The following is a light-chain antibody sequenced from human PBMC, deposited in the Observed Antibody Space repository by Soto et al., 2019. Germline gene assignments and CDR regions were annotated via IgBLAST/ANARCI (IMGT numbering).Light chain of an antibody. CDR1: QNIERW. J-gene: IGKJ1*01. Sequence: EIQMTQSPATLSASVGDKIRLPSQASQNIERWQAWYQQKPGKAPKLLIYAASSLQSGVPSRFSGSGSGTDFTLTISSLQPDDFATYYCQHYNSYSEAFGQGTKV. CDR2: AAS. V-gene: IGKV1-5*01. CDR3: QHYNSYSEA.